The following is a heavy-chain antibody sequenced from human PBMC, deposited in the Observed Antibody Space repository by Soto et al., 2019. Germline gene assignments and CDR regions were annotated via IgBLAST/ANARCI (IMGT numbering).Heavy chain of an antibody. Sequence: HPGGSLRLSCAASGFTFSGYAMSWVRQAPGKGLEWVSAISGSGGSTYYADSVKGRFTISRDNSRNTLFLQMNSLRAEDTAVYYCARDYYKYYDSSGYYRSPAYWGQGTLVTVSS. CDR3: ARDYYKYYDSSGYYRSPAY. V-gene: IGHV3-23*01. CDR1: GFTFSGYA. D-gene: IGHD3-22*01. CDR2: ISGSGGST. J-gene: IGHJ4*02.